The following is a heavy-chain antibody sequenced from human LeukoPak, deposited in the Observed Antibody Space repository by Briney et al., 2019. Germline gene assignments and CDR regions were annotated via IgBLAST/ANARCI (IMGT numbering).Heavy chain of an antibody. Sequence: GGSLRLSCAASGFTFSIYAMSWVRQAPGKGLEWVSGISWNSGSIGYAGSVKGRFTISRDNAKNSLYLQMNSLRAEDTALYYCAKDMLPYYYDSSGYLGFDYWGQGTLVTVSS. J-gene: IGHJ4*02. CDR3: AKDMLPYYYDSSGYLGFDY. CDR1: GFTFSIYA. CDR2: ISWNSGSI. D-gene: IGHD3-22*01. V-gene: IGHV3-9*01.